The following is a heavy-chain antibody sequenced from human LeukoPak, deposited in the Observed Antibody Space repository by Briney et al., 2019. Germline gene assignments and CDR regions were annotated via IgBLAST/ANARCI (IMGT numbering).Heavy chain of an antibody. CDR2: ISSSGSTI. D-gene: IGHD1-1*01. Sequence: GGSLRLSYAASGFTFSSYEMNWVRQAPGKGLEWVSYISSSGSTIYYADSVKGRFTISRDNAKNSLYLQMNSLRPEDTALYYCASLKIRRIGNAFDIWGQGTMVTVSS. CDR3: ASLKIRRIGNAFDI. V-gene: IGHV3-48*03. CDR1: GFTFSSYE. J-gene: IGHJ3*02.